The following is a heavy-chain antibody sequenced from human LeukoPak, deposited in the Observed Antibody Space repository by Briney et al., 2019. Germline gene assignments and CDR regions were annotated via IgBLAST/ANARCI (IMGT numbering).Heavy chain of an antibody. J-gene: IGHJ4*02. CDR2: MNPNSGNT. D-gene: IGHD4-17*01. Sequence: GASVKVSCKASGYTFTSYDINWVRQATGQGLEWMGWMNPNSGNTGYAQKFQGRVTMTRNTSISTAYMELSSLRSEDTAVYYCARRTVTTRCSDYWGQGTLATVSS. V-gene: IGHV1-8*02. CDR3: ARRTVTTRCSDY. CDR1: GYTFTSYD.